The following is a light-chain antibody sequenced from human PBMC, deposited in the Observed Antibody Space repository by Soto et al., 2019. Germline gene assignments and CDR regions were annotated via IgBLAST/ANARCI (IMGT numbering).Light chain of an antibody. V-gene: IGLV2-8*01. CDR2: EVS. CDR3: RAYAGSNNLWV. J-gene: IGLJ1*01. Sequence: QSALTQPPSASGSPGQSVTISCTGTSSDVGGYDYVSWYQHHPGKAPKLMIYEVSQRPSGVPDRFSGSKSGNTASLTVSGLQAEDEADYYCRAYAGSNNLWVFGTGTKLTVL. CDR1: SSDVGGYDY.